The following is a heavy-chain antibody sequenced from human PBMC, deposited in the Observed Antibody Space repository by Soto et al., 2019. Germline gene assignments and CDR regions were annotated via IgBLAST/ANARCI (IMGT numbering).Heavy chain of an antibody. V-gene: IGHV4-59*01. D-gene: IGHD3-3*01. Sequence: PSETLSLTCTVSGGSISSYYWSWIRQPPGKGLEWIGYIYYSGSTNYNPSLKSRVTISVDTSKNQFSLKLSSVTAADTAVYYCARVGEIPVTIFAVVMKRGYYYYGMDVWGQGTTVTVYS. CDR2: IYYSGST. J-gene: IGHJ6*02. CDR3: ARVGEIPVTIFAVVMKRGYYYYGMDV. CDR1: GGSISSYY.